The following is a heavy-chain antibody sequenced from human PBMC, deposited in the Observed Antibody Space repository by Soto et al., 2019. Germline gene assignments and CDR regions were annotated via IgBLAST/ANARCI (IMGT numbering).Heavy chain of an antibody. Sequence: QVQLQESGPGLVKPSQTLSLTCTVSGGSISSGDYYWSWIRQPPGKGLEWIGYIYYSGSTYYNPSLESRGTISVDTSKNQFSLKLSSVTAADTAVYYCARVALGYCSGGSCYLTDDYAFDIWGQGTMVTVSS. D-gene: IGHD2-15*01. CDR3: ARVALGYCSGGSCYLTDDYAFDI. V-gene: IGHV4-30-4*01. CDR2: IYYSGST. CDR1: GGSISSGDYY. J-gene: IGHJ3*02.